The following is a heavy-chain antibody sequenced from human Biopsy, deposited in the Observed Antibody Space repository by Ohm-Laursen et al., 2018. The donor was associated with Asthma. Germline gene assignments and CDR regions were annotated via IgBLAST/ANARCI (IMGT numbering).Heavy chain of an antibody. CDR2: MYYSGTT. D-gene: IGHD3-22*01. V-gene: IGHV4-31*03. CDR1: GGSINIGDYY. Sequence: SQTLSLTCTVSGGSINIGDYYWSWIRQHPVKGLEWIGYMYYSGTTYYNPSLNSRVAILVDTSKNQFSLKVNSVTAADTAVYYCARGVEYDYDSSGYYFDYWGQGTLVTVSS. J-gene: IGHJ4*02. CDR3: ARGVEYDYDSSGYYFDY.